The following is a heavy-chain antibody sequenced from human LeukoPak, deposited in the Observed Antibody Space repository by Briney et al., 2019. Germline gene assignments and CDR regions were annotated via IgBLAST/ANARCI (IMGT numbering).Heavy chain of an antibody. J-gene: IGHJ4*02. CDR2: IWYDGSNK. V-gene: IGHV3-33*01. CDR3: ARNYYGSGRRDHFDY. Sequence: GGSLRLSCVASGFTFSTYCMHWGRQDLGERLEWVAVIWYDGSNKNYAESVKGRFTNSRDNSMNKLYLQMNSLRAEDTAVYYCARNYYGSGRRDHFDYWGQGTLVTVSS. D-gene: IGHD3-10*01. CDR1: GFTFSTYC.